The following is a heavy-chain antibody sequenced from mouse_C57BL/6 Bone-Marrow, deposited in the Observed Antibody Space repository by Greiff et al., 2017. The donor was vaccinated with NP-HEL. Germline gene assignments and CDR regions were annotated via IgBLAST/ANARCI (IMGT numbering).Heavy chain of an antibody. J-gene: IGHJ1*03. CDR2: IDPNSGGT. Sequence: QVQLQQPGADLVKPGASVKLSCKASGYTFTSYWMHWVKQRPGRGLEWIGRIDPNSGGTKFNEKFKTKATLTVDKPSSTAYMQLSSLTSEDPAVFYCARYVYGSRSWYFDDGGTGTTVTVSS. CDR3: ARYVYGSRSWYFDD. V-gene: IGHV1-72*01. D-gene: IGHD1-1*01. CDR1: GYTFTSYW.